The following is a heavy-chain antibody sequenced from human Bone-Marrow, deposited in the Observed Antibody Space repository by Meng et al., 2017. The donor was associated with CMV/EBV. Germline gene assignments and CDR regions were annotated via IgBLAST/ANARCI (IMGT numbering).Heavy chain of an antibody. J-gene: IGHJ4*02. D-gene: IGHD1-26*01. CDR2: IYYSGST. Sequence: GSLRLSCTVSGGSISSYYWSWIRQPPGKGLEWIGYIYYSGSTNYNPSLKSRVTISVDTSKNQFSLKLSSVTAADTAVYYCASSIVGANWELDYWGQGNLVTVAS. CDR3: ASSIVGANWELDY. V-gene: IGHV4-59*01. CDR1: GGSISSYY.